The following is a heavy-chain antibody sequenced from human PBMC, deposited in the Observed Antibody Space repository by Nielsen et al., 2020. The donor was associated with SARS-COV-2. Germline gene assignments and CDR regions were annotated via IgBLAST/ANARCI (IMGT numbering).Heavy chain of an antibody. D-gene: IGHD2-21*02. CDR2: ISSSSTI. CDR1: GFTFSDYY. Sequence: AGSLRLSCAASGFTFSDYYMNWVRQAPGKGLEWVSSISSSSTIYYADSVKGRFTISRDNAKNSLYLQMNSLRAEDTAVYYCARGTYCGGDCYRAADYWGQGTLVTVSS. CDR3: ARGTYCGGDCYRAADY. V-gene: IGHV3-69-1*01. J-gene: IGHJ4*02.